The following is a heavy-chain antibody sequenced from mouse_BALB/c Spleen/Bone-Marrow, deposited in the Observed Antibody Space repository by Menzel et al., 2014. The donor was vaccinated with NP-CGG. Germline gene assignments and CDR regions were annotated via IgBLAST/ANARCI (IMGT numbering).Heavy chain of an antibody. CDR1: GFNIKDTY. CDR3: ARWEYYAMDY. D-gene: IGHD4-1*01. V-gene: IGHV14-3*02. Sequence: VQLQQSGAELVKPGASVKLSCTASGFNIKDTYMHWVKQRPEQGLEWIGRIDPANGNTKYDPKFQGKATITADTSSNTAYLELSSLTSEDTAVYYCARWEYYAMDYWGQGTSVTVSS. J-gene: IGHJ4*01. CDR2: IDPANGNT.